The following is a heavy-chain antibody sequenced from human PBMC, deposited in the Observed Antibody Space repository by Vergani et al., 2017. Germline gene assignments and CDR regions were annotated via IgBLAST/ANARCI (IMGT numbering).Heavy chain of an antibody. Sequence: EVQLVESGGGLVKPGGSLRLTCAASGFTFSSYSMNWVRQAPGKGLEWVSSISSSSSYIYYADSVKGRFTISRDNAKNSLYLQMNSLRAEDTAVYYCARGNXGVNCPKYNWLAPWGRGILVTVSS. J-gene: IGHJ5*02. V-gene: IGHV3-21*04. CDR2: ISSSSSYI. D-gene: IGHD2-21*01. CDR1: GFTFSSYS. CDR3: ARGNXGVNCPKYNWLAP.